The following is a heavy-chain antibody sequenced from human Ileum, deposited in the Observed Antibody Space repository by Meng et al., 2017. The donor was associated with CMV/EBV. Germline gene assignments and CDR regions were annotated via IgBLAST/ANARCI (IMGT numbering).Heavy chain of an antibody. CDR3: ARDTPHNAFEP. CDR1: GFTFNKYW. J-gene: IGHJ5*02. CDR2: IDNEGSGA. Sequence: GGSLRLSCVASGFTFNKYWMHWVRQPPGGGLVWLSRIDNEGSGAIYADSVRGRFTVSRDNARNTVYLQMNNLRDEDTAVYYCARDTPHNAFEPWGHGTLVPSPQ. V-gene: IGHV3-74*01. D-gene: IGHD2-15*01.